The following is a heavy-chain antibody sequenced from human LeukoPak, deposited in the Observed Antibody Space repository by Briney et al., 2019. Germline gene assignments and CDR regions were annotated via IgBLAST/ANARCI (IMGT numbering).Heavy chain of an antibody. CDR3: ARSVGVGATEYCYYMDV. Sequence: ASVKVSCKASGYTFTSCGISWVRQAPGQGLEWMGWISAYNGNTNYAQKLQGRVTMTTDTSTSTAYMELRSLRSDDTAVYYCARSVGVGATEYCYYMDVWGKGTTVTVSS. J-gene: IGHJ6*03. CDR2: ISAYNGNT. D-gene: IGHD1-26*01. CDR1: GYTFTSCG. V-gene: IGHV1-18*01.